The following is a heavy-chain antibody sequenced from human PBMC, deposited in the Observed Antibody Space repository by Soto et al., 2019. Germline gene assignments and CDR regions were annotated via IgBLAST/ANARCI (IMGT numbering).Heavy chain of an antibody. CDR1: GFTFSSYG. Sequence: GGSLRLSCAASGFTFSSYGMHWVRQAPGKGLEWVAVIWYDGSNKYYADSVKGRFTISRDNSKNTLYLQMNSLRAEDTAVYYCARDYQGDWLLESNWFDPWGQGTLVTVSS. J-gene: IGHJ5*02. CDR2: IWYDGSNK. CDR3: ARDYQGDWLLESNWFDP. V-gene: IGHV3-33*01. D-gene: IGHD3-9*01.